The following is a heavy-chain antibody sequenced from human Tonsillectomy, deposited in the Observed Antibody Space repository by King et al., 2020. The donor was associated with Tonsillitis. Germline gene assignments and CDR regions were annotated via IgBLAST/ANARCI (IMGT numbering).Heavy chain of an antibody. CDR2: TLYDGSDE. J-gene: IGHJ4*02. Sequence: VQLVESGGGVVQPGRSLRVSCAASGFTFSRHAMHWVRQAPGKGLEWVAVTLYDGSDEYYADSVKGRFTISRDNSKNSLYLQMNSLRAEDTAVYFCARDPWVLPSVPDYWGQGTLVTVSS. CDR3: ARDPWVLPSVPDY. CDR1: GFTFSRHA. V-gene: IGHV3-30-3*01. D-gene: IGHD1-26*01.